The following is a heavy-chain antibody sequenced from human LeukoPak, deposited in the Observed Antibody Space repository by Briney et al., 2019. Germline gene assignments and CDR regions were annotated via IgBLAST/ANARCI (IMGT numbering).Heavy chain of an antibody. CDR3: AKGGAAMTDAPHGDVVTTTLDGF. V-gene: IGHV3-23*01. CDR1: GFAFSAFA. CDR2: VSGSGGRT. D-gene: IGHD2-21*02. J-gene: IGHJ3*01. Sequence: GGSLRLSCVASGFAFSAFAISWVRQAPGKGLEWVSAVSGSGGRTFYADSVRGRFTISRDNSKKTAFLQMDSLRAEDTAVYYCAKGGAAMTDAPHGDVVTTTLDGFWGQGTMVTVSS.